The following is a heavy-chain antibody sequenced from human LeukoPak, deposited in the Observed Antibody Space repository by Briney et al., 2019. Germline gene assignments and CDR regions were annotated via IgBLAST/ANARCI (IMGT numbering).Heavy chain of an antibody. CDR2: IRYDESPT. D-gene: IGHD6-13*01. CDR3: AKQMMERQQYYYMDV. Sequence: GGSLRLSCVASGLTFSTCGMHWVRQAPGKGLDWLTHIRYDESPTYHADSVKGRFTIYRENSKNTLYLQMNSLRAEDTAVYYCAKQMMERQQYYYMDVWGKGTSVTVSS. V-gene: IGHV3-30*02. J-gene: IGHJ6*03. CDR1: GLTFSTCG.